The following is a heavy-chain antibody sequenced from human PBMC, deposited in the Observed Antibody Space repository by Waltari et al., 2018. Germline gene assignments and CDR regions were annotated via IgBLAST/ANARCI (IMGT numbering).Heavy chain of an antibody. Sequence: EVQLVESGGGLVQPGGSLRLSCAASGFTFSSYWLTWVRQAPGKGLEWVANIKQDGSEKYYVDSVKGRFTISRDNAKNSLYLQMNSLRAEDTAVYYCARLRFLEWFSDYWGQGTLVTVSS. V-gene: IGHV3-7*01. CDR1: GFTFSSYW. J-gene: IGHJ4*02. CDR2: IKQDGSEK. CDR3: ARLRFLEWFSDY. D-gene: IGHD3-3*01.